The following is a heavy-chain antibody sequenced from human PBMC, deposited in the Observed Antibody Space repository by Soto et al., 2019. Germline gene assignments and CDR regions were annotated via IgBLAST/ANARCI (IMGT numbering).Heavy chain of an antibody. J-gene: IGHJ5*02. CDR1: GGTFSSYA. CDR3: AREHAVLLWFGEFAYNWFDP. CDR2: IIPIFGTA. D-gene: IGHD3-10*01. Sequence: GASVKVSCKASGGTFSSYAISWVRQAPGQGLEWMGGIIPIFGTANYAQKFQGRVTITADESTSTAYMELSSLRSEDTAVYYCAREHAVLLWFGEFAYNWFDPWGQGTLVTVSS. V-gene: IGHV1-69*13.